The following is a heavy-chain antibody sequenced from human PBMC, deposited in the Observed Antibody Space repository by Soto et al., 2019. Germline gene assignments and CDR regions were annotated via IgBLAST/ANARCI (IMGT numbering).Heavy chain of an antibody. CDR2: IYSGGST. CDR1: GFTVSSNY. Sequence: EVQLVESGGGLVQPGGSLRLSCAASGFTVSSNYMSWVRQAPGKGLEWVSVIYSGGSTYYADSVKGRFTISRDNSKNTLYLQLNSLRAEDTAVYYCARDRATGAFDIWGQGTMVTVSS. CDR3: ARDRATGAFDI. J-gene: IGHJ3*02. V-gene: IGHV3-66*01.